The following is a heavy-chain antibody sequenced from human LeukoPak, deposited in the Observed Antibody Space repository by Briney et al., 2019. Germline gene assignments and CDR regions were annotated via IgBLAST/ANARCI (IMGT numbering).Heavy chain of an antibody. CDR3: ASRIALAGTQGYLQH. CDR2: IYHSGST. J-gene: IGHJ1*01. D-gene: IGHD6-19*01. CDR1: GGSISSSNW. V-gene: IGHV4-4*02. Sequence: SETLSLTCAVSGGSISSSNWWSWVRQPPGKGLEWIGEIYHSGSTNYNPSLKSRVTISLDKSKNQFSLKLSSVTAADTAVYSCASRIALAGTQGYLQHWGQGTLVTVSS.